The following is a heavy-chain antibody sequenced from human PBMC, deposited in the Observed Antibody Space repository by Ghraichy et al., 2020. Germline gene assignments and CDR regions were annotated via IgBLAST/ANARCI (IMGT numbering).Heavy chain of an antibody. V-gene: IGHV3-23*01. CDR2: ISGSGDDA. D-gene: IGHD3-9*01. CDR3: AKDAVRDFDWFLSRSQRDY. Sequence: GGSLRLSCAASGFAFGSYDMGWVRQAPGKGPEWVSVISGSGDDASYADSVKGRFTISRDNSKNTLYLQMHSLRAEDTAVYYCAKDAVRDFDWFLSRSQRDYRGQGTLVTVSS. CDR1: GFAFGSYD. J-gene: IGHJ4*02.